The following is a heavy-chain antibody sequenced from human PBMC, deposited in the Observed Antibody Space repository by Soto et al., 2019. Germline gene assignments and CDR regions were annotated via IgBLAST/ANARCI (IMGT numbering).Heavy chain of an antibody. J-gene: IGHJ4*02. CDR2: IYYSGST. Sequence: QLQLQESGPGLVKPSETLSLTCTVSGDSISSSSYYWGWIRQPPGKGLEWIGSIYYSGSTYYNPSLKSRVTISVDTSKNQFSLKLSSVTAADTAVYYRARRSSGWYYVDYWGQGTLVTVSS. CDR1: GDSISSSSYY. V-gene: IGHV4-39*01. D-gene: IGHD6-19*01. CDR3: ARRSSGWYYVDY.